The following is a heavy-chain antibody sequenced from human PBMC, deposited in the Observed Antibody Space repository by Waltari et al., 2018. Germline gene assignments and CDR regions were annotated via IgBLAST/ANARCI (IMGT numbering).Heavy chain of an antibody. V-gene: IGHV3-7*01. Sequence: EVQLVESGGGLVQPGGSLRLSCAASGFTFSSYWMSWVRQAPGKGLEWVANIKQDGSEKYYVDSVKGRCTISRDNAKNSLYLQMNSLRAEDTAVYYCARERGLYCSGGSCYNYYYYMDVWGKGTTVTVSS. CDR1: GFTFSSYW. CDR3: ARERGLYCSGGSCYNYYYYMDV. J-gene: IGHJ6*03. D-gene: IGHD2-15*01. CDR2: IKQDGSEK.